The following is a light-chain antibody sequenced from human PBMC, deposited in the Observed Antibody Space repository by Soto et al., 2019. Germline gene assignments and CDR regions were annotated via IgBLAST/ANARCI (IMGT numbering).Light chain of an antibody. Sequence: EIVLTQSPGTLSLSPGERATLSCRSSQSVGNNYLAWYQQKPGQAPRLLIYVASNRATGIPDRFSGSGSGTDFTLPISRLKPEDFAVYYCQQYASSRTFGHGTKVDIK. CDR1: QSVGNNY. V-gene: IGKV3-20*01. CDR2: VAS. J-gene: IGKJ1*01. CDR3: QQYASSRT.